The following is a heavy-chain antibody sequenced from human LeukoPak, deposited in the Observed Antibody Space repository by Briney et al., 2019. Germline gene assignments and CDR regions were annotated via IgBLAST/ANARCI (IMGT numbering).Heavy chain of an antibody. J-gene: IGHJ5*02. CDR3: ARDKTSYDILTGYYWFDP. V-gene: IGHV3-48*01. CDR1: GFTFSSYS. Sequence: GGSLRLSCAASGFTFSSYSMNWVRQAPGKGLEWVSYISSSSSTIYYADSVKGRFTISRDNAKNSLYLQMNSLRAEDTAVYYCARDKTSYDILTGYYWFDPWGQGTLVTVSS. CDR2: ISSSSSTI. D-gene: IGHD3-9*01.